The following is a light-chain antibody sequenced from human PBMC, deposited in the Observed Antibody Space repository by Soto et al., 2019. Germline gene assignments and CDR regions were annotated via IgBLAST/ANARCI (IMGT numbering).Light chain of an antibody. CDR2: RNN. V-gene: IGLV1-47*01. Sequence: QSALTQPPSVSAAPGQKVTISCSGSISNIGNNYVYWYHQLPGTAPQLLIYRNNQRPSGVPDRFSGSKSGTSASLAISGLRSEDEADYYCATWDDSLSGRVFGGGTKLTVL. CDR3: ATWDDSLSGRV. J-gene: IGLJ2*01. CDR1: ISNIGNNY.